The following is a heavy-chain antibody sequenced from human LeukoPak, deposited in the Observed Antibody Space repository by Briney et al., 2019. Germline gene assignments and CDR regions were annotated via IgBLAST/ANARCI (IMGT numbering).Heavy chain of an antibody. V-gene: IGHV1-3*01. Sequence: ASVKVSCKASGYTFTSYAMHWVRQAPGQRLEWMGWINAGNGNTKYSQKFQGRVTITRDTSASTAHMELSSLRSEDTAVYYCARGVVVTAFDYWGQGTLVTVSS. CDR2: INAGNGNT. CDR3: ARGVVVTAFDY. CDR1: GYTFTSYA. D-gene: IGHD3-22*01. J-gene: IGHJ4*02.